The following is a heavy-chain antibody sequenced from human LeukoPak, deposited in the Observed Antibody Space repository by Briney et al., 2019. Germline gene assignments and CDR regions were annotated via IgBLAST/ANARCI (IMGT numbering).Heavy chain of an antibody. CDR1: GASISGSGYY. D-gene: IGHD2-15*01. V-gene: IGHV4-39*07. CDR3: ARDSLHCNGGRCFHMRVFDY. Sequence: KPSETLSLTCTVSGASISGSGYYWGWIRQPPGKGLGWIGSIYSSGSTYYNASLQSRATISIETSKNQISLRLNSVTAADTAVYYCARDSLHCNGGRCFHMRVFDYWGQGALVTVSS. J-gene: IGHJ4*02. CDR2: IYSSGST.